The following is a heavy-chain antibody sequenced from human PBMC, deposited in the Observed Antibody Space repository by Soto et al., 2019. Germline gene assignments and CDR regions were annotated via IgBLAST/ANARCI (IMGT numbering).Heavy chain of an antibody. CDR2: IIPIFGTA. CDR3: ARAGGVGDPRTGSHYYYYGMDV. CDR1: GGTFSSYA. D-gene: IGHD1-1*01. J-gene: IGHJ6*02. V-gene: IGHV1-69*01. Sequence: QVQLVQSGAEVKKPGSSVKVSCKASGGTFSSYAISWVRQAPGQGLEWMGGIIPIFGTANYAQKFQGRVTITADESTSPAYMELSSLRAEDTAGYYCARAGGVGDPRTGSHYYYYGMDVWGQGTTVTVSS.